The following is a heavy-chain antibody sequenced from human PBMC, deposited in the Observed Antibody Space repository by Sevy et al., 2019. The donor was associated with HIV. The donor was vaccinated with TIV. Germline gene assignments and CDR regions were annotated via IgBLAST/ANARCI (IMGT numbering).Heavy chain of an antibody. CDR3: ARGGGLSPHHWLDP. J-gene: IGHJ5*02. CDR2: IIPIFGSA. CDR1: GGTFSSYG. D-gene: IGHD3-16*01. V-gene: IGHV1-69*13. Sequence: ASVKVSCKASGGTFSSYGITWVRQAPGQGLEWMGEIIPIFGSANYGQTFQGRVTMTADQSTSTAYMELSGLRSDDTAGYYCARGGGLSPHHWLDPWGQGTLVTVSS.